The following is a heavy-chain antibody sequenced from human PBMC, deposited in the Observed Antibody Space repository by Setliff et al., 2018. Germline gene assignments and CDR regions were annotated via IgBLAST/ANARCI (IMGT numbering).Heavy chain of an antibody. Sequence: PSETLSLTCTVSGGSIINSYYWSWIRQPAGKGLEWIVRISTSGSTNYNPSLKSRVTVSLDTSKNQFSLKLTSVTAADTAVYYCARDQWVRSPPLYFSYSMDDWGQGTTVTVSS. CDR1: GGSIINSYY. J-gene: IGHJ6*02. CDR2: ISTSGST. V-gene: IGHV4-4*07. D-gene: IGHD5-12*01. CDR3: ARDQWVRSPPLYFSYSMDD.